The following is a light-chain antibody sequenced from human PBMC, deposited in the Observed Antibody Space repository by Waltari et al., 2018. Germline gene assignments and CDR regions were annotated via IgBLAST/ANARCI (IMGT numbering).Light chain of an antibody. CDR2: EAT. Sequence: QSALTQPPSASGSPGQSVTIPCTGTSSDVGGYNYVSWYQQHPGKAPKLIIFEATKRPSGVPDRSSGFKSGNTASLTGSGLQAYDEADYYCSSYAGSDNLVLFGGGTKLTVL. CDR1: SSDVGGYNY. CDR3: SSYAGSDNLVL. V-gene: IGLV2-8*01. J-gene: IGLJ2*01.